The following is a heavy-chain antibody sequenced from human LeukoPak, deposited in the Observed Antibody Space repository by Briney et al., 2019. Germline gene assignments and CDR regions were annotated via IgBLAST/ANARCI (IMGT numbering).Heavy chain of an antibody. CDR3: ARRVIVATIDY. CDR1: GGSISSSSYY. Sequence: PSETLSLTCTVSGGSISSSSYYWAWIRQPPGKGLEWIGSIYYGGSTYYNPSLKSRVTISADTSKNQFSLKLTSVTAADTAVYFRARRVIVATIDYWGQGTLVTVSS. J-gene: IGHJ4*02. CDR2: IYYGGST. D-gene: IGHD5-12*01. V-gene: IGHV4-39*01.